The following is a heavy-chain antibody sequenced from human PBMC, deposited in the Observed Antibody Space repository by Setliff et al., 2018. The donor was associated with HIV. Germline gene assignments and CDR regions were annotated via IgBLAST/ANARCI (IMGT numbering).Heavy chain of an antibody. D-gene: IGHD6-13*01. CDR2: IYYSGST. J-gene: IGHJ6*03. CDR3: ARVYSSSWYWGDYYYYYMDV. Sequence: SETLSLTCAVYGGSFSGYYWTWIRQPPGKGLEWIGYIYYSGSTNYNPSLKSRVTISVDTSKNQFSLKLSSVTAADTAVYYCARVYSSSWYWGDYYYYYMDVWGKGTTVTVSS. V-gene: IGHV4-59*01. CDR1: GGSFSGYY.